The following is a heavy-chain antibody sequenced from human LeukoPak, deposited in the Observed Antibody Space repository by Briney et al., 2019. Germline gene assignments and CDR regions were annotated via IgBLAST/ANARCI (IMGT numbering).Heavy chain of an antibody. CDR2: ISAYNGNT. D-gene: IGHD3-3*01. J-gene: IGHJ3*02. CDR1: GYTFTSYG. Sequence: ASVKVSCKASGYTFTSYGISWVRQPPGQGLEWMGWISAYNGNTNYAQKLQGRVTMTTDTSTSTAYMELRSLRSDDTAVYYCARGRFLEWLGDAFDIWGQGTMVTVSS. V-gene: IGHV1-18*01. CDR3: ARGRFLEWLGDAFDI.